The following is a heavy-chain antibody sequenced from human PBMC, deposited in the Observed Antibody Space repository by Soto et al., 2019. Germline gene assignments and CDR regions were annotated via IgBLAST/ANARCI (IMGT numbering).Heavy chain of an antibody. CDR1: GYTFTSYG. Sequence: GASVKVSCKASGYTFTSYGISWVRQAPGQGLEWMGWISAYNGNTNYAQKLQGRVTMTTDTSTSTAYMELRSLRSDDTAVYYCARDMVTVVNYYYGMDVLGQGTTVTVCS. V-gene: IGHV1-18*01. D-gene: IGHD3-10*01. CDR3: ARDMVTVVNYYYGMDV. J-gene: IGHJ6*02. CDR2: ISAYNGNT.